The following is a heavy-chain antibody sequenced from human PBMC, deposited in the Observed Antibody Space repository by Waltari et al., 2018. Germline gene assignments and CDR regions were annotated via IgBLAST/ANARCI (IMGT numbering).Heavy chain of an antibody. CDR1: GYTFTTYV. V-gene: IGHV1-3*01. CDR3: ARDRDTHGYFES. J-gene: IGHJ4*02. Sequence: QVQLVQSGAEVKKPGASVQVSCKASGYTFTTYVVHWLRQAPGHSLEWLGRINPGSRNTRYSERFQGRLTINRDTSANTVYINLSSLRSEDSAMYFCARDRDTHGYFESWGQGTLVTVSS. D-gene: IGHD3-10*01. CDR2: INPGSRNT.